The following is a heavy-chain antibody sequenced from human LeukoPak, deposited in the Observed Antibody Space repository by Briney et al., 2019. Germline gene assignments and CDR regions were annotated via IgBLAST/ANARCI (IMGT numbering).Heavy chain of an antibody. CDR3: AKDELEGRQPLDY. V-gene: IGHV3-23*01. J-gene: IGHJ4*02. Sequence: GGSLRLSCAASGFTFSRYAMSWVRQAPGKGLEWVSAISGSGGSTYYADSVKGRFTISRDNSKNTLYLQMNSLRAEDTAVYYCAKDELEGRQPLDYWGQGTLVTVSS. CDR2: ISGSGGST. D-gene: IGHD3-3*01. CDR1: GFTFSRYA.